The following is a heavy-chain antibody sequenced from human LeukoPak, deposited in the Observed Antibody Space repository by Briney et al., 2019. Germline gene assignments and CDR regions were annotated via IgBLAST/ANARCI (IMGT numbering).Heavy chain of an antibody. D-gene: IGHD7-27*01. V-gene: IGHV4-4*07. CDR1: GGSISNYY. CDR2: IYTSGKT. Sequence: SETLSLTCTVSGGSISNYYWSWIRQPAGKGLEWIGRIYTSGKTNYNPSLKSRVTMSLDTSRNQFSLKLTSVTAADTAVYYCARTPTGDGFIYYFDYWGQGTLVTVSS. CDR3: ARTPTGDGFIYYFDY. J-gene: IGHJ4*02.